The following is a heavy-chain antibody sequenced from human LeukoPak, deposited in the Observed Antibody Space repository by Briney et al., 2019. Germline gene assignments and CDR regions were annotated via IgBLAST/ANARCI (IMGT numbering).Heavy chain of an antibody. CDR1: GFTLSTFW. CDR2: IKQDGSEK. CDR3: ARNGIYQLHWVWFDP. Sequence: GGSLRLSCAASGFTLSTFWMSWVRQSPGKGLEWVANIKQDGSEKHYVDSVKGRFTISRDNSKNTLYLQMNSLRAEDTAVYYCARNGIYQLHWVWFDPWGQGTLVTVSS. V-gene: IGHV3-7*01. D-gene: IGHD2-2*01. J-gene: IGHJ5*02.